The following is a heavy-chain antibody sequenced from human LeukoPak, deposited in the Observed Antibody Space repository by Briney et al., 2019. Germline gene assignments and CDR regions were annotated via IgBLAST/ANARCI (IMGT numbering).Heavy chain of an antibody. D-gene: IGHD5-24*01. Sequence: SETLSLTCSVSGGSISSNGYYWGWIRQPPGKGLEWIGAIYYSGSAYYNPSLKSRVTISVDTSKNQFSLKVTSVTAADTAVYYCARDRDGYAYSFDYWGQGTLVTVSS. CDR3: ARDRDGYAYSFDY. V-gene: IGHV4-39*02. CDR2: IYYSGSA. CDR1: GGSISSNGYY. J-gene: IGHJ4*02.